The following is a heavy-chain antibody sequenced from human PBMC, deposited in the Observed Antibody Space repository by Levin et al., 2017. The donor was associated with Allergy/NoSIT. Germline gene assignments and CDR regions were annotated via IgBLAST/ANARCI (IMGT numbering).Heavy chain of an antibody. CDR2: IYFSGST. J-gene: IGHJ4*02. Sequence: PSETLSLTCTVSGGSISSTNYYWGWIRQPPGTELEWLGSIYFSGSTYDNPSLKSRVTISVDTSKNQFSLRLSSVTAADTAVYYCAKSSSSDYGLYDYWGQGTLVTVSS. D-gene: IGHD4-17*01. V-gene: IGHV4-39*07. CDR3: AKSSSSDYGLYDY. CDR1: GGSISSTNYY.